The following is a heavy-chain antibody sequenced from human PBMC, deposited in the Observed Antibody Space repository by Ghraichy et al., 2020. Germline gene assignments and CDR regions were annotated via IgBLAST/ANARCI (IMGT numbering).Heavy chain of an antibody. D-gene: IGHD1-1*01. J-gene: IGHJ5*02. CDR1: GFTFSSYS. CDR3: ARSGTANSHDNWFDP. V-gene: IGHV3-48*04. Sequence: GGSLRLSCAASGFTFSSYSMSWVRQAPGKGLEWVSYVSFSSSIIHFANSVKGRFPISRNNAKNSLYLQMDSLRAEDTAVYYCARSGTANSHDNWFDPWGQGALVTVSS. CDR2: VSFSSSII.